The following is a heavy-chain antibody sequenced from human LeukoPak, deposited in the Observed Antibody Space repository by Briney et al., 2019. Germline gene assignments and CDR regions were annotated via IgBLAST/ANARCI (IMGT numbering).Heavy chain of an antibody. CDR2: IRGNSET. CDR1: GLSFYSFA. CDR3: AKSSWVSSNDAVR. V-gene: IGHV3-23*01. D-gene: IGHD1-1*01. J-gene: IGHJ4*02. Sequence: GGSLRLSCAASGLSFYSFAMSWVRQGAARGLEWVSSIRGNSETFYADSVKGRFTFSSDSSRNTVYFHLNNRGVEDTAIYYCAKSSWVSSNDAVRWGQGTLVTVSS.